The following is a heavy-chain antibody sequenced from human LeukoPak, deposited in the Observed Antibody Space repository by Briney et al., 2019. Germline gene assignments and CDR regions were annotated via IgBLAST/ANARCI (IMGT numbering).Heavy chain of an antibody. CDR2: ISSSSSYI. D-gene: IGHD3-22*01. CDR3: ARSDSYYYDSSGYYPFDY. J-gene: IGHJ4*02. V-gene: IGHV3-21*01. CDR1: GFTFSSYG. Sequence: GGSLRLSCAASGFTFSSYGMRWVRQAPGKGLEWVSSISSSSSYIYYADSVKGRFTISRDNAKNSLYLQMNSLRAEDTAVYYCARSDSYYYDSSGYYPFDYWGQGTLVTVSS.